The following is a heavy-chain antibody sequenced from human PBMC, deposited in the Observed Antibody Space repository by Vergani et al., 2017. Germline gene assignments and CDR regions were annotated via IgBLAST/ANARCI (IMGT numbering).Heavy chain of an antibody. CDR2: LSASERRT. D-gene: IGHD6-19*01. Sequence: EVQLLESGGDLVQPGGSLRLSCAASGFTFIMHAMSWVRQAPGKGLEWVSTLSASERRTHYADSVKGRFTISRDISKNTLFLHMNSLRPEDTAVYYCAKVGRSEVAGTFGAFDIWVQGTMVTVSS. CDR1: GFTFIMHA. CDR3: AKVGRSEVAGTFGAFDI. J-gene: IGHJ3*02. V-gene: IGHV3-23*01.